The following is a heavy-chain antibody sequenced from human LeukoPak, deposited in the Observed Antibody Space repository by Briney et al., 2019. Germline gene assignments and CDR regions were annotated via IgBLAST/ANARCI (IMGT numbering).Heavy chain of an antibody. CDR2: ISGSGGST. D-gene: IGHD3-3*01. CDR3: AKMGLYYDFWSGYQFDY. Sequence: GSLRLSCAASGFTFSSYAMSWVRQAPGKGLEWVSAISGSGGSTYYADSVKGRFTISRDNSKNTLYLQMNSLRAEDTAVYYCAKMGLYYDFWSGYQFDYWGQGTLVTVSS. J-gene: IGHJ4*02. V-gene: IGHV3-23*01. CDR1: GFTFSSYA.